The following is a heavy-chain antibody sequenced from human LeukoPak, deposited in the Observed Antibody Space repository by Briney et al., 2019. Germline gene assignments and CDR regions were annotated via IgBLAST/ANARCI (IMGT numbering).Heavy chain of an antibody. CDR2: IYYSGNT. J-gene: IGHJ6*03. CDR1: SGSISRNSYY. Sequence: PSETLSLTCTVSSGSISRNSYYWGWIRQAPGKGLEWIGSIYYSGNTYHNPSLKGRVTISVDTSKNQFSLKLSSVTAADTAVYYCARHVIAIGSDYYYMDVWGKGTTVTVSS. CDR3: ARHVIAIGSDYYYMDV. D-gene: IGHD3-10*01. V-gene: IGHV4-39*01.